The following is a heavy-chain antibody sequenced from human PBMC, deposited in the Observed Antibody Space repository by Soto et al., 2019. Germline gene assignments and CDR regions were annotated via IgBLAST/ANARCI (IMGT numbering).Heavy chain of an antibody. CDR2: IIPIFGTA. V-gene: IGHV1-69*01. Sequence: QVQLVQSGAEVKKPGSSVKVSCKASGGTFSSYAISWVRQAPGQGLEWMGGIIPIFGTANYAQKFQGRVTNTDYEDTSTAYMELSSLRSEDTAVYYCSILYYGSGSYPDYWVQVTLVTVSS. D-gene: IGHD3-10*01. J-gene: IGHJ4*02. CDR1: GGTFSSYA. CDR3: SILYYGSGSYPDY.